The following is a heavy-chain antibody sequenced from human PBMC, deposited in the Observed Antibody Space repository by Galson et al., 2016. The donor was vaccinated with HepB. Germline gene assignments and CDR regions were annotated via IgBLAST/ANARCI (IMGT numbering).Heavy chain of an antibody. CDR3: TKGWQDY. J-gene: IGHJ4*02. CDR2: IGGNGGST. CDR1: GFTSANYA. D-gene: IGHD2-15*01. V-gene: IGHV3-23*01. Sequence: CAASGFTSANYAMNWVRQAPGKGLEWVSGIGGNGGSTSYADSVKGRFTISRDNSKNTLHLQMNSLRGEDTAVYYCTKGWQDYWGQGTLVTVSS.